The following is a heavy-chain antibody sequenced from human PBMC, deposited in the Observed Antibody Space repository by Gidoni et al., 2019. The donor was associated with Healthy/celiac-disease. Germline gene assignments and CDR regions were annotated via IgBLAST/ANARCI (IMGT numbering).Heavy chain of an antibody. CDR2: IRSKAYGGTT. Sequence: EVQLVESGGGLVKPGRSLRLSCTASGFTFGDYAMSWFRQAPGKGLEWVGFIRSKAYGGTTEYAASVKGRFTISRDDSKSIAYLQMNNLKTEDTAVYYCTRDGRDTAMAYYYYYYGMDVWGQGTTVTVSS. J-gene: IGHJ6*02. V-gene: IGHV3-49*05. CDR3: TRDGRDTAMAYYYYYYGMDV. CDR1: GFTFGDYA. D-gene: IGHD5-18*01.